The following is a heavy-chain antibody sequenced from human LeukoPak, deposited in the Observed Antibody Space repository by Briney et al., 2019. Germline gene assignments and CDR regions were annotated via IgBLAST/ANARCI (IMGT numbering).Heavy chain of an antibody. CDR2: IYYSGST. V-gene: IGHV4-59*01. Sequence: SETLSLTCTVSGGSISSYYWSWIRQPPGKGLEWIGYIYYSGSTNYIPSLKSRVTISVDTSKNQFSLKLSSVTAADTAVYYCARDACSSTSCYGYFQHWGQGTLVTVSS. D-gene: IGHD2-2*01. CDR3: ARDACSSTSCYGYFQH. J-gene: IGHJ1*01. CDR1: GGSISSYY.